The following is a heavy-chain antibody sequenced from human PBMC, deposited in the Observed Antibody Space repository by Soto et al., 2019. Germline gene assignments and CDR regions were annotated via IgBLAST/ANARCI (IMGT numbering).Heavy chain of an antibody. D-gene: IGHD3-9*01. Sequence: SETLSLTCAFSGYSIRSGNDYWSWIRQPPGKGLEWIGYIYYSGSTYYSPSLKSRVTISVDTSKNQFSLKLNSVTAADTAVYYCARVHLLTVYGCLDVRGQGTTVTVSS. V-gene: IGHV4-30-4*01. CDR3: ARVHLLTVYGCLDV. CDR1: GYSIRSGNDY. J-gene: IGHJ6*02. CDR2: IYYSGST.